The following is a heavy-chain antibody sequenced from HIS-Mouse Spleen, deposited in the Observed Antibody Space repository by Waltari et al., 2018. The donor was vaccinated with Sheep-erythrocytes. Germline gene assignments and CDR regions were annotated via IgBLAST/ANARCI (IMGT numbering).Heavy chain of an antibody. D-gene: IGHD6-13*01. Sequence: PGQGLEWMGWINPNSGGTNYAQKFQGRVTMTRETSISTAYMELSRLRSDDTAVYYCARDLYSSSWGDIWGQGTMVTVSS. CDR3: ARDLYSSSWGDI. CDR2: INPNSGGT. J-gene: IGHJ3*02. V-gene: IGHV1-2*02.